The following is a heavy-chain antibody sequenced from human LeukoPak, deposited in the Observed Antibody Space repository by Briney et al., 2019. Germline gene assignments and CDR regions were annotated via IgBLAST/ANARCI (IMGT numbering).Heavy chain of an antibody. V-gene: IGHV1-69*05. J-gene: IGHJ4*02. CDR3: ARSRQVYFDWSPNYYFDY. Sequence: SVKVSCKSSGGTFSSYAISWVRQAPGQGLEWMGGIIPIFGTANYAQKFQGRVTITTDESTSTAYMELSSLRSEDTAVYYCARSRQVYFDWSPNYYFDYWGQGTLVTVSS. CDR1: GGTFSSYA. D-gene: IGHD3-9*01. CDR2: IIPIFGTA.